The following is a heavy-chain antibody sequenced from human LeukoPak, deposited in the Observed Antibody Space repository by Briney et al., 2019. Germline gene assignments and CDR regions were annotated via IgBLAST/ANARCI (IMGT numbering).Heavy chain of an antibody. CDR2: FDPEDGET. Sequence: ASVKVSCKVSGYTLTELSMHWVRQAPRKGLEWMGGFDPEDGETIYAQKFQGRVTMTEDTSTDTAYMELSSLRSEDTAVYYCATDYDFWSGYSQYFQHWGQGTLVTVSS. CDR3: ATDYDFWSGYSQYFQH. CDR1: GYTLTELS. D-gene: IGHD3-3*01. V-gene: IGHV1-24*01. J-gene: IGHJ1*01.